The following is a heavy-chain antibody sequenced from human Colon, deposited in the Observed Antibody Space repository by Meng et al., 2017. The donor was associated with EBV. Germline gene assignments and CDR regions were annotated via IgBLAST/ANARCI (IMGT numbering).Heavy chain of an antibody. D-gene: IGHD5-24*01. CDR2: IYHGGNT. Sequence: APLGERGPGLVEPSGTLSPTGAVSGASISSNNWWSWVRQPPGKGLEWIGEIYHGGNTNYNPSLKSRVTISVDRSNDQFSLSLSSVTAADTAVYYCARGNAYNAPSFDYWGQGTLVTVSS. CDR3: ARGNAYNAPSFDY. V-gene: IGHV4-4*02. J-gene: IGHJ4*02. CDR1: GASISSNNW.